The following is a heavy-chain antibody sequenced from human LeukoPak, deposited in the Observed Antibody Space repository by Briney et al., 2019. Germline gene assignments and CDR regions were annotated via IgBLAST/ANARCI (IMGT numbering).Heavy chain of an antibody. CDR1: GFTFSTYA. CDR2: ISSNSSYI. V-gene: IGHV3-21*01. D-gene: IGHD6-6*01. Sequence: PGGSLRLSCEASGFTFSTYAMNWVRQAPGKGLEWVSSISSNSSYIYYADSVKGRFTISRDNAKNSLYLQMNSLRVEDTAVFYCVSQYIRELNWGQGTLVTVSS. CDR3: VSQYIRELN. J-gene: IGHJ4*02.